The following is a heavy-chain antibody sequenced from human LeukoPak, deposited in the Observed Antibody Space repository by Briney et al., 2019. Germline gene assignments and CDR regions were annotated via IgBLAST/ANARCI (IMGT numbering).Heavy chain of an antibody. Sequence: PGGSLRLSCAASGFTFDNYVMAWFRQAPGKGLEWVSTISALFPNTYSADSVKGLFTISRDNSKGTLYLQMNSLRADDTAVYYCVRPSQGYFQNWGQGTLVTVSS. V-gene: IGHV3-23*01. CDR1: GFTFDNYV. CDR3: VRPSQGYFQN. CDR2: ISALFPNT. J-gene: IGHJ1*01.